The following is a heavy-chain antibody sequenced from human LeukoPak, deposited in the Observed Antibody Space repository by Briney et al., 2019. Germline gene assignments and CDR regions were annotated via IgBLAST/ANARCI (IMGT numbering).Heavy chain of an antibody. CDR2: VSYDGTLQ. D-gene: IGHD4-17*01. CDR1: GFIFSNYA. J-gene: IGHJ4*02. V-gene: IGHV3-30*18. CDR3: VKVYPTVTTSSVLGS. Sequence: GGSLRLSCAASGFIFSNYAIHWVRQAPGKGLEWVAAVSYDGTLQHYADAVKSRLTVYRDNSKNTVFLQINSLRTDDSAVYWCVKVYPTVTTSSVLGSWGQGTLVTVSS.